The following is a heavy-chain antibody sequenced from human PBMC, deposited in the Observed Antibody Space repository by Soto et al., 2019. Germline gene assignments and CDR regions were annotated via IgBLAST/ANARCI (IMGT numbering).Heavy chain of an antibody. D-gene: IGHD2-15*01. J-gene: IGHJ1*01. CDR2: VNPSGGST. Sequence: ASVKVSCKSSGYIFTSYSMHWVRQAPGQGLEWMGVVNPSGGSTNYAQKFQGRITMTRDTSTSTVYMDLSSLTSEDTAVYYCAREENCSDGICYSEYFQRWGQGTLVTVSS. CDR1: GYIFTSYS. CDR3: AREENCSDGICYSEYFQR. V-gene: IGHV1-46*01.